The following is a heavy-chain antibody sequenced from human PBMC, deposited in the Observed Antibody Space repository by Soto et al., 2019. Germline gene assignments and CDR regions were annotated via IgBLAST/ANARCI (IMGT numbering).Heavy chain of an antibody. CDR1: GFTFSEYG. CDR2: ISHDQTDK. V-gene: IGHV3-30*18. Sequence: QVQLVESGGGVVQPGGSLRLSCVVSGFTFSEYGMHWVRQAPGKGLEWLAGISHDQTDKYYTDSVKGRVIISRDNSKSTLHLQMNSLRVEDTGVYYCVKDPYSRELAGHLNWFDTWGHGTLVTVSS. J-gene: IGHJ5*01. CDR3: VKDPYSRELAGHLNWFDT. D-gene: IGHD1-7*01.